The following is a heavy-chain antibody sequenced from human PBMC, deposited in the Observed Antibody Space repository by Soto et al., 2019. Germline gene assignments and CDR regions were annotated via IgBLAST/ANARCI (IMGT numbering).Heavy chain of an antibody. CDR2: MYHSGST. CDR1: GDSISSFNW. D-gene: IGHD3-16*01. Sequence: QVQLQESGPGLVRPSGTLSLTCDVSGDSISSFNWWSWVRPPPGKGLEWIGEMYHSGSTNYNPSLKSRASLSVDKSNNQFFLHLTSVTAADTAVYYCARLHMITLGGHVYRPFDMWGQGRMVTVSS. J-gene: IGHJ3*02. V-gene: IGHV4-4*02. CDR3: ARLHMITLGGHVYRPFDM.